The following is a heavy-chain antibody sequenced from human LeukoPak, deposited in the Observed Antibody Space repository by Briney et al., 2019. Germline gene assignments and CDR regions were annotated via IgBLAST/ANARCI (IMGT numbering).Heavy chain of an antibody. CDR1: GGSVSSSHYY. CDR2: MYYSGST. V-gene: IGHV4-39*01. Sequence: SETLSLTCTVSGGSVSSSHYYWGWIRQPPGKGLEWIGSMYYSGSTYYNPSLKSRVTISVDTSKNQFSLKLSSVTAADTAVYYCATAGLCGSGTCLRSAWFDPWGQGTLVTVSS. CDR3: ATAGLCGSGTCLRSAWFDP. D-gene: IGHD2-21*01. J-gene: IGHJ5*02.